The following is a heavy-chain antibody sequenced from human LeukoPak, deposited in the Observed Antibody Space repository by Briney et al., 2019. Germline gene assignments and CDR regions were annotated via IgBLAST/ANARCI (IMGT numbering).Heavy chain of an antibody. CDR3: ARDSTPYYDFWSGLTYYYMDV. Sequence: GGSLSLSCAASGFTFSSYSMNWVRRAPGRGLEWVSSISSSSSYIYYADSVKGRFTISRDNAKHSLYLQMNSLRAEDTAVYYCARDSTPYYDFWSGLTYYYMDVWGKGTTLTDAS. J-gene: IGHJ6*03. CDR2: ISSSSSYI. V-gene: IGHV3-21*01. CDR1: GFTFSSYS. D-gene: IGHD3-3*01.